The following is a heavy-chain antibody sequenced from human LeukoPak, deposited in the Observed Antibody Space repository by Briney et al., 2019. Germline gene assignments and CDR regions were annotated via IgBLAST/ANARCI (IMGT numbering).Heavy chain of an antibody. D-gene: IGHD6-13*01. J-gene: IGHJ5*02. CDR3: EAAAGDNWFDP. CDR2: IIPILGIA. CDR1: GGTFSSYA. V-gene: IGHV1-69*04. Sequence: ASVKVSCKASGGTFSSYAISWVRQAPGQGLEWMGRIIPILGIANYAQKFQGRVTITADKSTSTAYMELSSLRSEDTAVYYCEAAAGDNWFDPWGQGTLVTVSS.